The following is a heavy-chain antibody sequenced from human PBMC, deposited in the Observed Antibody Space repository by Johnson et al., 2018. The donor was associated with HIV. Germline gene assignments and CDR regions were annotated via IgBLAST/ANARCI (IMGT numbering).Heavy chain of an antibody. D-gene: IGHD2-2*01. CDR3: AKNIGYCTVTSCYPRNNDAFDI. Sequence: VTLVESGGGVVRPGGSLRLSCAAYGFTFDDYGMSWVRQAPGKGLEWVSGINRNGGSTGYADSLTGRFTISRDNSKDTMYLQMSSLRAEDTGVYYCAKNIGYCTVTSCYPRNNDAFDIWGQGTVVTVSS. V-gene: IGHV3-20*04. CDR1: GFTFDDYG. J-gene: IGHJ3*02. CDR2: INRNGGST.